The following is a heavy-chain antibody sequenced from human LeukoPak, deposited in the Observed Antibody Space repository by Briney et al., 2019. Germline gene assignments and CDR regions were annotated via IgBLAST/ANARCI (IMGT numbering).Heavy chain of an antibody. CDR3: AKGGRVAALRPYYYYYYMDV. D-gene: IGHD6-25*01. Sequence: QAGGSLRLFCGPSGFTFSIYAMSWVRQAPGKGLEWVSSISGSGGSTYYADSVKGRFTISRDNSKNTLYLQMNSLRAEDTAVYYCAKGGRVAALRPYYYYYYMDVWGKGTTVTVSS. CDR1: GFTFSIYA. V-gene: IGHV3-23*01. CDR2: ISGSGGST. J-gene: IGHJ6*03.